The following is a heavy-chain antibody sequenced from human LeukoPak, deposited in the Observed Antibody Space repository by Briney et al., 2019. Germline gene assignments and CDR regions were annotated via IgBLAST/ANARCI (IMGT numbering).Heavy chain of an antibody. Sequence: SETLSLTCIVSGNSITSDFGSGIRQSPGKGVEWIGYINYSGASEYDPSLKSRVTTSADRSRRRVSLKMRSVTAADTAVYYCARLDCLSDECYNYWAVGALVTVSS. J-gene: IGHJ4*02. CDR1: GNSITSDF. CDR3: ARLDCLSDECYNY. D-gene: IGHD2-21*01. V-gene: IGHV4-59*08. CDR2: INYSGAS.